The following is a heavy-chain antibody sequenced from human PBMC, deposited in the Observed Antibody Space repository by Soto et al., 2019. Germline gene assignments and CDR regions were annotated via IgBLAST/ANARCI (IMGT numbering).Heavy chain of an antibody. V-gene: IGHV3-30*04. J-gene: IGHJ4*02. D-gene: IGHD3-22*01. CDR3: ARVRTDDSSGYYHVFFDY. CDR2: ILFDGRNK. CDR1: GFTFSRYA. Sequence: QVQLVESGGGVVQPGGSLRLSCVASGFTFSRYALHWVRQAPGKGLEWVAVILFDGRNKYYTDSARGRFTISRDNSKNILDLQMNSLRVEDTAVYYCARVRTDDSSGYYHVFFDYWGEGTLVTVSS.